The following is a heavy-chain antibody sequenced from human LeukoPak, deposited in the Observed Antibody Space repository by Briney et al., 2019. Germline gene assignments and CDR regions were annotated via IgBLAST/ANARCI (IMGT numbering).Heavy chain of an antibody. CDR3: AKVLYGDYDLDY. Sequence: AGGSLRLSCAASGFTFSSYAMSWVRQAPGKGLEWVSAISGSGGSTYYADSVKGRFTIFRDNSKNTLYLQMNSLRAEDMAVYYCAKVLYGDYDLDYWGQGTLVTVSS. J-gene: IGHJ4*02. CDR2: ISGSGGST. V-gene: IGHV3-23*01. D-gene: IGHD4-17*01. CDR1: GFTFSSYA.